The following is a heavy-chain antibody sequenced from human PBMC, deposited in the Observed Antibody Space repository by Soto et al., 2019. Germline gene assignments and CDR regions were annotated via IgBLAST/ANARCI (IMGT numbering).Heavy chain of an antibody. Sequence: GGSLRLSCAASGFTFSSYGMHWVRQAPGKGLEWVAVIWYDGSNKYYADSVKGRFTISRDNSKNTLYLQMNSLRAEDTAVYYCARELFDPYYYYYGMDVWGQGTTVTV. D-gene: IGHD3-9*01. J-gene: IGHJ6*02. CDR2: IWYDGSNK. CDR3: ARELFDPYYYYYGMDV. V-gene: IGHV3-33*01. CDR1: GFTFSSYG.